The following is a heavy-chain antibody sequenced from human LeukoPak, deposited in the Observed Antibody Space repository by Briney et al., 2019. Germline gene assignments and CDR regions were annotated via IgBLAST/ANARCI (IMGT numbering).Heavy chain of an antibody. CDR1: GFTFSSYW. CDR2: IKQDGSEK. D-gene: IGHD3-3*01. CDR3: ARAGRGIFGVVIISAMDV. V-gene: IGHV3-7*01. Sequence: GGTLRLSCAASGFTFSSYWMSWVRQAPGKGLEWVANIKQDGSEKYYVDSVKGRFTISRDNAKNSLYLQMNSLRAEDTAVYYCARAGRGIFGVVIISAMDVWGQGTTVTVSS. J-gene: IGHJ6*02.